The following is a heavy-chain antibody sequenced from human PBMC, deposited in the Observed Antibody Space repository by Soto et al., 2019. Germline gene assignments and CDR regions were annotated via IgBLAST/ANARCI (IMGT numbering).Heavy chain of an antibody. J-gene: IGHJ6*02. D-gene: IGHD2-21*02. CDR3: ARVCGGDCHNGMDV. Sequence: SETLSLTCTVSGGSISSYYWSWIRQPPGKGLEWIGYIYYSGKTYYNPSLKSRVTISVDTSKNQFSLKLSSVTAADTAVYYCARVCGGDCHNGMDVWGQGTTVTVSS. V-gene: IGHV4-59*12. CDR2: IYYSGKT. CDR1: GGSISSYY.